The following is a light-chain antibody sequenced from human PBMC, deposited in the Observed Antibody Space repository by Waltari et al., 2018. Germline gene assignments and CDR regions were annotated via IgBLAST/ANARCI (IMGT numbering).Light chain of an antibody. J-gene: IGLJ1*01. CDR2: ENI. V-gene: IGLV1-40*01. CDR3: QSYDTGLKGYV. Sequence: QSVLTQPPSVSGAPGQRVTLSCTGSSSNFGAGYDVPWYQQLPGTAPKVLIYENINRPSGVPDRFSGSKSGTSASLAITGLQAEDEADYYCQSYDTGLKGYVFGTGTKVTVL. CDR1: SSNFGAGYD.